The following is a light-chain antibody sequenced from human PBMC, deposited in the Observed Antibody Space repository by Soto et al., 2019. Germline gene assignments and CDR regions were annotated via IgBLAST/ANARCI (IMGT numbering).Light chain of an antibody. V-gene: IGKV1-6*01. J-gene: IGKJ1*01. CDR1: QGIRND. Sequence: AIQMTKSTSSLSASVGDRVTITCRASQGIRNDLGWYQQKPGKAPKLRSYAASSLQSGVPSRFSGSDPGTDFTLTLTSLQPEDFATYYCLQDYNYPRTFGQGTKV. CDR2: AAS. CDR3: LQDYNYPRT.